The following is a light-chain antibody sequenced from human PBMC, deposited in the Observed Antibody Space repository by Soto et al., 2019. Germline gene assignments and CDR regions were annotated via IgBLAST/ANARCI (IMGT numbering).Light chain of an antibody. CDR3: QQYGSSPRVT. Sequence: GTLSLSPGERGTLSCRASQSVSSSYLAWYQQKPGQAPRLLIYGASSRATGIPDRFSGSGSGTDFTLTISRLEPEDFAVYYCQQYGSSPRVTFGQGTRLEIK. V-gene: IGKV3-20*01. CDR2: GAS. J-gene: IGKJ5*01. CDR1: QSVSSSY.